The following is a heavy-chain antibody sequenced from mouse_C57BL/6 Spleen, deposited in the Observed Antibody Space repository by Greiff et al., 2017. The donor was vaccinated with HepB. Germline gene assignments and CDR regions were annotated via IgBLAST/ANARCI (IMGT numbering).Heavy chain of an antibody. J-gene: IGHJ4*01. CDR3: ATYYSNAMDY. V-gene: IGHV1-22*01. CDR2: INPNNGGT. Sequence: VHVKQSGPELVKPGASVKMSCKASGYTFTDYNMHWVKQSHGKSLEWIGYINPNNGGTSYNQKFKGKATLTVNKSSSTAYMELRSLTSEDSAVYYCATYYSNAMDYWGQGTSVTVSS. D-gene: IGHD2-5*01. CDR1: GYTFTDYN.